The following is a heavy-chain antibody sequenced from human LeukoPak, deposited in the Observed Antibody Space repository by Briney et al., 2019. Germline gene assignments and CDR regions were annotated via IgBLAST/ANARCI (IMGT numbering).Heavy chain of an antibody. V-gene: IGHV3-30*18. Sequence: GGSLRLSCAASGFIFSSYGMRWVRQAPGRGLEGVAVMSYDGSNKYYADSVKGRFTISRDNSKNTLYVQMNSLRAEDTALYYCAKDLGGSGDFWSGYYDYYYQGMDVWGQGTTVTVSS. CDR3: AKDLGGSGDFWSGYYDYYYQGMDV. CDR2: MSYDGSNK. D-gene: IGHD3-3*01. J-gene: IGHJ6*02. CDR1: GFIFSSYG.